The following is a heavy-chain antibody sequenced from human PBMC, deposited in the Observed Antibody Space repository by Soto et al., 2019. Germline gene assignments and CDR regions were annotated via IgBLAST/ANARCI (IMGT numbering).Heavy chain of an antibody. Sequence: EVQLLESGGGLVQPGGSLRLSCAASGFTFSNYAMTWVRQAPGKGLEWVSGISGSSGSTYYADSVKGRFSISGDNSKNTVYRKMNSLRAEDTTVYFCANTWDYGSGSYSNPAFDYWGQGTLVAVSS. J-gene: IGHJ4*02. D-gene: IGHD3-10*01. CDR1: GFTFSNYA. CDR2: ISGSSGST. CDR3: ANTWDYGSGSYSNPAFDY. V-gene: IGHV3-23*01.